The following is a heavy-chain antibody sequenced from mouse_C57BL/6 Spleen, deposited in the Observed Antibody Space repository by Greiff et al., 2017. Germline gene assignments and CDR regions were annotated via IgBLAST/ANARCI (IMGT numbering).Heavy chain of an antibody. CDR2: IYPGDGDT. V-gene: IGHV1-82*01. J-gene: IGHJ4*01. Sequence: QVQLQQSEPELVKPGASVKISCKASGYAFSSSWMNWVKQRPGKGLEWIGRIYPGDGDTNYNGKFKGKATLTADKSSSTAYMQLSSLTSEDSAVYFCAFTTVVATHGPYYAMDYWGQGTSVTVSS. CDR3: AFTTVVATHGPYYAMDY. D-gene: IGHD1-1*01. CDR1: GYAFSSSW.